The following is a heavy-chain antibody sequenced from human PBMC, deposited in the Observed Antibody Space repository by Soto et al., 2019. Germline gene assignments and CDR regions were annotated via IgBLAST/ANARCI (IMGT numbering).Heavy chain of an antibody. CDR3: APNLGYSSGWPNR. J-gene: IGHJ4*02. CDR1: GFTFSSYS. V-gene: IGHV3-21*01. CDR2: ISSSSSYI. Sequence: EVQLVESGGGLVKPGGSLRLSCAASGFTFSSYSMNWVRQAPGKGLEWVSSISSSSSYIYYADSVKGRFTISRDNAKNSLYLQMNSLRAEDTAVYYCAPNLGYSSGWPNRGGQGTLVTVSS. D-gene: IGHD6-19*01.